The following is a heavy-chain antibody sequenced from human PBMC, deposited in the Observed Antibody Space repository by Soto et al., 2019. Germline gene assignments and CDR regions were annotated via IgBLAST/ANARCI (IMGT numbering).Heavy chain of an antibody. CDR2: INPNSGGT. J-gene: IGHJ4*02. Sequence: ASVKVSCKASGYTFTVYYMHWVRQAPGQGLEWMGWINPNSGGTNYAQKFQGWVTMTRDTSISTAYMELSRLRSDDTAVYYCATSSRRYCSGGSCYDRYYFDYWGQGTLVTVSS. CDR3: ATSSRRYCSGGSCYDRYYFDY. CDR1: GYTFTVYY. D-gene: IGHD2-15*01. V-gene: IGHV1-2*04.